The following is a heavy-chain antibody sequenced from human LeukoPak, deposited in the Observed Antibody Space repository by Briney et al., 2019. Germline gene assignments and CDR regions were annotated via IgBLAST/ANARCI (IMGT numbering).Heavy chain of an antibody. J-gene: IGHJ4*02. V-gene: IGHV4-31*03. CDR3: ARHGSGYCSSTSCSPK. CDR2: IYYSGST. Sequence: SETLSLTCTVSGGSISSGGYYWSWIRQHPGKGLEWIGYIYYSGSTYYNPSLKSRVTISVDTSKNQFSLKLSSVTAADTAVYYCARHGSGYCSSTSCSPKWGQGTLVTVSS. CDR1: GGSISSGGYY. D-gene: IGHD2-2*03.